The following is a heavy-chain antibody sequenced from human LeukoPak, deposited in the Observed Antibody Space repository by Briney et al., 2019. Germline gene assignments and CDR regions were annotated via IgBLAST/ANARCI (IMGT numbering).Heavy chain of an antibody. Sequence: SETLSLTCAVYGGSFSGYYWSWIRQPPGKGLEWIGEINHSGSTNYNPSLKSRVTILVDTSKNQFSLKLSSVTAADTAVYYCARGQDYVWGSYLYYYYYGMDVWGQGTTVTVSS. CDR1: GGSFSGYY. V-gene: IGHV4-34*01. CDR3: ARGQDYVWGSYLYYYYYGMDV. D-gene: IGHD3-16*02. J-gene: IGHJ6*02. CDR2: INHSGST.